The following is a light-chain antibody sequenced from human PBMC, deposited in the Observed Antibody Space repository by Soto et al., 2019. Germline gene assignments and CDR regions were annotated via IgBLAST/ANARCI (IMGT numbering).Light chain of an antibody. Sequence: QSALTQPASVSGSPGQSITISCTGTSSDVGGYNYVSWYQQHPGKAPKLMIYYVSNRPSGVSNRFSGSKSGNTASLTISGLQAEDEAAYDCISYTRSSTLVFGGGTKLTVL. CDR3: ISYTRSSTLV. CDR1: SSDVGGYNY. V-gene: IGLV2-14*01. CDR2: YVS. J-gene: IGLJ2*01.